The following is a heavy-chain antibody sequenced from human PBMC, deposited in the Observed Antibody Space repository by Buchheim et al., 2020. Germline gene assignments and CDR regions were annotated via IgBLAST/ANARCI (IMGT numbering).Heavy chain of an antibody. J-gene: IGHJ4*02. D-gene: IGHD5-18*01. Sequence: EVQVVESGGGLVQPGGSLRLSCAASGFTFSSYWMHWVRQAPGKGLVWVSRINDYGSSTTYADSVKGRLTISRDNAKNTLYLQMNSLRAEDTAVYYCARVRVEYSYGYDTLDYWGQGTL. CDR2: INDYGSST. V-gene: IGHV3-74*01. CDR1: GFTFSSYW. CDR3: ARVRVEYSYGYDTLDY.